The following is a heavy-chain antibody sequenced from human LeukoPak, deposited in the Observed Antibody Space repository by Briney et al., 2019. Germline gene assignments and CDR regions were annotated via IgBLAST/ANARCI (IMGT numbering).Heavy chain of an antibody. Sequence: PGGSLRLSCAASGFTFSSYGMHWVRQAPGKGLEWVALISYDGSNKYYADSVKGRFTISRHNSQNTLYLQMNSLRADDTAVYYCARFAAGGSYYYYMDVWGKGTTVTVSS. CDR1: GFTFSSYG. V-gene: IGHV3-30*03. J-gene: IGHJ6*03. D-gene: IGHD6-25*01. CDR2: ISYDGSNK. CDR3: ARFAAGGSYYYYMDV.